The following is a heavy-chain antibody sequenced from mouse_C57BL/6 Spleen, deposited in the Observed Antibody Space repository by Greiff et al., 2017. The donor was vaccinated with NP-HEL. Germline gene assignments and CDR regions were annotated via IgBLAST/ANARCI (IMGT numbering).Heavy chain of an antibody. J-gene: IGHJ3*01. V-gene: IGHV1-26*01. Sequence: VQLQQSGPELVKPGASVKISCKASGYTFTDYYMNWVKQSHGKSLEWIGDINPNNGGTSYNQKFKGKATLTVDKSSSTAYMELRSLTSEDSAVYYCATAQAPGWFAYWGQGTLVTVSA. CDR3: ATAQAPGWFAY. CDR1: GYTFTDYY. D-gene: IGHD3-2*02. CDR2: INPNNGGT.